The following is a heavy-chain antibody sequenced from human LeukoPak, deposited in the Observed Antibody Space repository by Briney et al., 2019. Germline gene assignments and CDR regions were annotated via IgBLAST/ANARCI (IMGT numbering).Heavy chain of an antibody. J-gene: IGHJ6*02. CDR2: MYAGGTT. CDR1: GVIVSRNF. Sequence: GGSVRLSCAASGVIVSRNFMSWVRQAPGKGGKWVAIMYAGGTTEYSDYVRGRFQISRDYSKKKMSLQINSLRAEDTAVYYCARELRLGYCSGGSCYYYGMDVWGQGTTVTVSS. V-gene: IGHV3-53*01. CDR3: ARELRLGYCSGGSCYYYGMDV. D-gene: IGHD2-15*01.